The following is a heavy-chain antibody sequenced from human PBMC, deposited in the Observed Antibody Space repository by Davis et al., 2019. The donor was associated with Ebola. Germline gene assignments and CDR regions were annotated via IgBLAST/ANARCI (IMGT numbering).Heavy chain of an antibody. V-gene: IGHV3-33*08. CDR1: GFTFSSYG. CDR2: IWFDGSNE. CDR3: ARRILGDSRGAADS. Sequence: GESLKISCIASGFTFSSYGMHWVRQAPGKGLEWVASIWFDGSNEDYADSVKGRFTISRQNPKNTLFLEMNNVRVGDTAVYYCARRILGDSRGAADSWGQGTTVTVSS. D-gene: IGHD4-17*01. J-gene: IGHJ6*02.